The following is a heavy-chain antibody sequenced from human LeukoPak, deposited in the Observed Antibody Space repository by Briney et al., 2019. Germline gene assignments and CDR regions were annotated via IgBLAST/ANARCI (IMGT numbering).Heavy chain of an antibody. V-gene: IGHV4-39*01. D-gene: IGHD4-17*01. J-gene: IGHJ4*02. CDR2: IYYSGST. CDR3: ASLQEDYGDYVPAATFLSWYFDY. CDR1: GGSISSSSYY. Sequence: SETLSLTCTVSGGSISSSSYYWGWIRQPPGKGLEWIGSIYYSGSTYYNPSLKSRVTISVDTSKNQFSLKLSSVTAADTAVYYCASLQEDYGDYVPAATFLSWYFDYWGQGILVTVSS.